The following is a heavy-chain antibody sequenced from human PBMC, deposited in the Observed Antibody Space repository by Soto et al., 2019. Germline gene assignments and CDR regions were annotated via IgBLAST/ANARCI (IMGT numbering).Heavy chain of an antibody. CDR1: GGSITAGDYY. D-gene: IGHD5-12*01. V-gene: IGHV4-31*03. J-gene: IGHJ4*02. Sequence: SETLSLTCTVSGGSITAGDYYWGWIRQHPGKGLEWIGYMHYSGRTYNNPALRSRVVISLDTSKNQFSLKLSSVTAADTAVYYCARDHHRYSGYDYVDYWGQGTLVTVSS. CDR3: ARDHHRYSGYDYVDY. CDR2: MHYSGRT.